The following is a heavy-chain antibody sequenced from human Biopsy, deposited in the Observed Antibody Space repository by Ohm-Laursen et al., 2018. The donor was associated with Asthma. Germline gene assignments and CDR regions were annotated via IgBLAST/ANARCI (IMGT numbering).Heavy chain of an antibody. CDR1: GFTFSNFG. CDR3: AKDVFPGWELRRGPDY. V-gene: IGHV3-30*18. CDR2: ISFDGSNK. J-gene: IGHJ4*02. D-gene: IGHD1-26*01. Sequence: SLRLSCAASGFTFSNFGMHWVRQAPGKGLDWVAVISFDGSNKNYTDSVKGRFTISRDNSRNTLHLQMNSLRAEDTAVYYCAKDVFPGWELRRGPDYWGQGTLVTVSS.